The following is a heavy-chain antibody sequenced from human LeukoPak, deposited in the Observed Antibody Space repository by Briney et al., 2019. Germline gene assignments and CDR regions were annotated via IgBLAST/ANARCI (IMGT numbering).Heavy chain of an antibody. Sequence: GGSLRLSCAASGFTFDDYAMHWVRQAPGKGLEWVSGISWNSGSISYADSVKGRFTISRDNAKNSLYLQMNSLRAEDTAVYYCAKCISTLDGGDVFDVWGQGTMVTVSS. CDR3: AKCISTLDGGDVFDV. CDR2: ISWNSGSI. J-gene: IGHJ3*01. CDR1: GFTFDDYA. D-gene: IGHD2-15*01. V-gene: IGHV3-9*01.